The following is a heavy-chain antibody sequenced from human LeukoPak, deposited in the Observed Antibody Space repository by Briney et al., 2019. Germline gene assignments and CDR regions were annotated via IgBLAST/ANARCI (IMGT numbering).Heavy chain of an antibody. D-gene: IGHD3-10*01. CDR2: INPSGGST. J-gene: IGHJ6*02. V-gene: IGHV1-46*01. Sequence: ASVKVSCKASGYTFTSYYMHWVRQAPGQGLEWMGIINPSGGSTSYAQKFQGRVTMTRDTSTSTVYMELSSLRSEDTAVYYCARTGSGSYYNPYYYYGMDVWGQGTTVTVSS. CDR1: GYTFTSYY. CDR3: ARTGSGSYYNPYYYYGMDV.